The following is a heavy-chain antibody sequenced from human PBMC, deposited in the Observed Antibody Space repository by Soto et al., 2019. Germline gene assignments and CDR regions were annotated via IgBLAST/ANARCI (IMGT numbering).Heavy chain of an antibody. D-gene: IGHD2-21*01. J-gene: IGHJ6*02. V-gene: IGHV3-30*18. CDR1: GFTFGSHG. CDR2: ISYDETNE. Sequence: QVQLVESGGGVVQPGGSLRLTCVASGFTFGSHGMHWVRQAPGKGLEWVAVISYDETNEYYVDSVKGRFTISRDNSKSTLYLQMNRLRPEDTAVYKCAKDLRTTISDYGMDVLGQGTTVTVSS. CDR3: AKDLRTTISDYGMDV.